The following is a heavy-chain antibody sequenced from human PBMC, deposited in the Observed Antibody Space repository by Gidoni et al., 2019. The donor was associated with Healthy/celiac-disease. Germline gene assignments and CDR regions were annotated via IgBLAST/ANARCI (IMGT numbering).Heavy chain of an antibody. Sequence: EVQLVESGGGLVKPGGSLRLSCAASGFTFSSYSMNWVRQAPGKGLEWVSSISSSSSYIYYADSVKGRFTISRDNAKNSLYLQMNSLRAEDTAVYYCACGLTMDDSSDYWGQGTLVTVSS. D-gene: IGHD3-22*01. V-gene: IGHV3-21*01. J-gene: IGHJ4*02. CDR2: ISSSSSYI. CDR3: ACGLTMDDSSDY. CDR1: GFTFSSYS.